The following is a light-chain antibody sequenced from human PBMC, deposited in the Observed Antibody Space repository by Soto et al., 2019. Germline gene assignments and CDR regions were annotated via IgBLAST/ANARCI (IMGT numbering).Light chain of an antibody. CDR3: QQFNSYPSWT. V-gene: IGKV1-9*01. Sequence: DIQLTQSPSFLSASVGDRVTITCRASQGISSHLAWYQQKPGKAPKLLIYAASTLQSGVPSRFSGSGSGTEFTLTISSLQPEDFATYYCQQFNSYPSWTFGQGTKVEIK. CDR2: AAS. J-gene: IGKJ1*01. CDR1: QGISSH.